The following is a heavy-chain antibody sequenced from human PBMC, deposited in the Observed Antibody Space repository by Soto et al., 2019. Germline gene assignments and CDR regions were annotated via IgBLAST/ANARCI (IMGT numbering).Heavy chain of an antibody. Sequence: PGESLKISCQGSGYSFASYWIGWVRQMPGKDLEWMGIIYPGDSDTRYSPSFQGQVTISADKSLRTAYLQWTSLKASDTALYYCARTSSFDAVEGGMDVSGQGTTVTVSS. CDR1: GYSFASYW. J-gene: IGHJ6*02. D-gene: IGHD3-10*01. V-gene: IGHV5-51*01. CDR3: ARTSSFDAVEGGMDV. CDR2: IYPGDSDT.